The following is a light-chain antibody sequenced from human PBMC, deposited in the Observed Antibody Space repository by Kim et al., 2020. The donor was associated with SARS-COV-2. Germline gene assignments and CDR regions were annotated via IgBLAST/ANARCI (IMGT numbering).Light chain of an antibody. Sequence: QRVTTSCSGGRSNSGSNVVSWYQHLPGTPPKLFIYNNNQRPSGVPDHFSASKSGTSASLAISGLQPEDEADYYCAAWDDSLNGAVFGGGTQLTVL. CDR3: AAWDDSLNGAV. CDR1: RSNSGSNV. J-gene: IGLJ7*01. CDR2: NNN. V-gene: IGLV1-44*01.